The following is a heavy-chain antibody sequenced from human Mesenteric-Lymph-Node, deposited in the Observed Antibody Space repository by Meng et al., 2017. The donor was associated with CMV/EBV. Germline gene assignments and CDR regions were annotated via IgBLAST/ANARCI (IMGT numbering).Heavy chain of an antibody. CDR2: IYSGGTTT. D-gene: IGHD4-17*01. Sequence: GESLKISCAASGFTFDDYGMSWVRQTPGKGLEWVAVIYSGGTTTHYADSVKGRFTISRDNSKNTLYLQMNSLRAEDTAVYYCAKDSYGDYVTNYFDYWGQGTLVTVSS. CDR1: GFTFDDYG. J-gene: IGHJ4*02. V-gene: IGHV3-23*03. CDR3: AKDSYGDYVTNYFDY.